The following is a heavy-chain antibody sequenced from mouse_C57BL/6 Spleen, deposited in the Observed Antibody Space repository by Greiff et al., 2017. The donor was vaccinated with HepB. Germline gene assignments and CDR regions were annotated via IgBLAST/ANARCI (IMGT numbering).Heavy chain of an antibody. CDR1: GYTFTDYY. Sequence: VQLQQSGPELVKPGASVKISCKASGYTFTDYYINWVKQSHGKSLEWIGDINPNNGGTSYNQKFKGKATLTVDKSSSTAYMELRSLTSEDSAVYYCARDGRSFDYWGQGTTLTVSS. CDR3: ARDGRSFDY. CDR2: INPNNGGT. V-gene: IGHV1-26*01. J-gene: IGHJ2*01. D-gene: IGHD1-1*01.